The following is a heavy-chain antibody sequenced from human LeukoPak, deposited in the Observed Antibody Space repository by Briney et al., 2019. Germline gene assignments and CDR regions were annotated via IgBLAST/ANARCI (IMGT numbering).Heavy chain of an antibody. CDR1: GFTFSDYY. V-gene: IGHV4-34*01. D-gene: IGHD4-11*01. J-gene: IGHJ6*03. Sequence: GSLRLSCEASGFTFSDYYMSWVRQPPGKGLEWIGEIYHSGSTNYNPSLKSRVTISVDKSKNQFSLKLSSVTAADTAVYYCARVPTTAPARGYYYYMDVWGKGTTVTVSS. CDR3: ARVPTTAPARGYYYYMDV. CDR2: IYHSGST.